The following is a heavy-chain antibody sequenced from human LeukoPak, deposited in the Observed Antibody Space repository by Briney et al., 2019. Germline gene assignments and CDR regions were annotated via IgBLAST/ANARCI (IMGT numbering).Heavy chain of an antibody. CDR1: GGSISSYY. D-gene: IGHD5-24*01. V-gene: IGHV4-59*01. CDR3: ARTPGGWLQYDFYYYYYMDV. CDR2: IYYSGST. Sequence: SETLSLTCTVSGGSISSYYWSWIRQPPGKGREWIGYIYYSGSTNYNPSLKSRVTISVDTSKNQFSLKLSSVTAADTAVYYCARTPGGWLQYDFYYYYYMDVWGKGTTVTVSS. J-gene: IGHJ6*03.